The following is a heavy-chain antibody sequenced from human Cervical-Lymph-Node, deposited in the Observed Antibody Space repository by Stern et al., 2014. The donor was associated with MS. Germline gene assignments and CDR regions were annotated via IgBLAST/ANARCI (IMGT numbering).Heavy chain of an antibody. CDR2: INAGNGNT. D-gene: IGHD3-3*01. CDR3: ARDRGVAWYYFDY. J-gene: IGHJ4*02. Sequence: QVQLVQSGAEVKKPGASVKGSCKASGYTFTSYAMHWVRQAPGQRLEWMGGINAGNGNTKYSQKFQGRVTITRDTSASTAYMELSSLRSEDTAVYYCARDRGVAWYYFDYWGQGTLVTVSS. V-gene: IGHV1-3*01. CDR1: GYTFTSYA.